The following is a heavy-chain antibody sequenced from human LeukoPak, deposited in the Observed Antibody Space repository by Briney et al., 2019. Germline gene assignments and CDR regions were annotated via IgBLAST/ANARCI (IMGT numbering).Heavy chain of an antibody. J-gene: IGHJ4*02. CDR3: AREGSDSSGYYYLHY. CDR2: IYYSGST. V-gene: IGHV4-59*01. CDR1: GGSFSGYY. Sequence: SETLSLTCAVYGGSFSGYYWSWIRQPPGKGLEWIGYIYYSGSTNYNPSLKSRVTISVDTSKNQISLKLSSVTAADTAVYYCAREGSDSSGYYYLHYWGQGTLVTVSS. D-gene: IGHD3-22*01.